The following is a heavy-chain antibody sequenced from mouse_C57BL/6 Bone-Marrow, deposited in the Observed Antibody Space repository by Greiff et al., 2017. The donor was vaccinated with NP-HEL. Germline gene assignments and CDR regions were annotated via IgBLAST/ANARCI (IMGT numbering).Heavy chain of an antibody. V-gene: IGHV1-80*01. CDR2: IYPGDGDT. CDR3: ARERVPTGLLWYPYYFDY. D-gene: IGHD2-10*01. Sequence: QVQLQQSGAELVKPGASVKISCKASGYAFSSYWMNWVKQRPGKGLEWIGQIYPGDGDTNYNGKFKGKATLTADKSSSTAYMQLSSLTSEDSAVYFCARERVPTGLLWYPYYFDYWGQGTTLTVSS. CDR1: GYAFSSYW. J-gene: IGHJ2*01.